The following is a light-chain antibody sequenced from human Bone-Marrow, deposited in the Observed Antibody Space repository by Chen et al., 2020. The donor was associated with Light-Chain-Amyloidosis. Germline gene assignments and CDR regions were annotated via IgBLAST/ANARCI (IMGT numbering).Light chain of an antibody. J-gene: IGLJ1*01. Sequence: QSALTQPASVSGSPGQSITISCTGTSSDVGGDNHVSWYQQHPDKAHKLMIYEVTNRPSWVPARFSGSKSDNTASLTISGLQTEDEAAYFCSSYTITNTLVFGSGTRVTVL. V-gene: IGLV2-14*01. CDR2: EVT. CDR3: SSYTITNTLV. CDR1: SSDVGGDNH.